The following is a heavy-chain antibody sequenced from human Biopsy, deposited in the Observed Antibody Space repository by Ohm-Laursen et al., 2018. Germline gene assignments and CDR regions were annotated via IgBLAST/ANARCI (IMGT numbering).Heavy chain of an antibody. CDR1: GITTRSYW. D-gene: IGHD1-26*01. J-gene: IGHJ3*02. CDR3: ARGTGRYYVYGAFDI. CDR2: IYYSGSI. Sequence: LRLSCTASGITTRSYWMSWIRQPPGKGLEWIGYIYYSGSINYNPSLKSRVTISLDTSKNQFSLNLRSVTAADTAVYYCARGTGRYYVYGAFDIWGQGAVVTVSS. V-gene: IGHV4-59*12.